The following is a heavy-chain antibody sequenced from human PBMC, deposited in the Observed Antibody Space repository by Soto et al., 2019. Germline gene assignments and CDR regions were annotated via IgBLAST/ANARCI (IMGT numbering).Heavy chain of an antibody. D-gene: IGHD1-26*01. CDR1: GFTFISYS. CDR3: ARRVGANAFDY. CDR2: ISSSSSYI. J-gene: IGHJ4*02. Sequence: GGSLRLSCGASGFTFISYSMNWVGQAPGKGLEWVSSISSSSSYIYYADSVKGRFTISRDNAKNSLYLQMNSLRAEDTAVYYCARRVGANAFDYWGQGTLVTVSS. V-gene: IGHV3-21*01.